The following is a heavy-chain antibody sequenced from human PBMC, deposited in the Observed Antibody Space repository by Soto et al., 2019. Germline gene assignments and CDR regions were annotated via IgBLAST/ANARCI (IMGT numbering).Heavy chain of an antibody. CDR2: ISGSGGST. Sequence: GGSLRLSCAASGFTFSSYAMSWFRQAPGKGLEWVSAISGSGGSTYYADSVKGRFTISRDNSKNTLYLQMNSLRAEDTAVYYCASLLAAAARSAYFDYWGQGTLVPVSA. CDR1: GFTFSSYA. V-gene: IGHV3-23*01. CDR3: ASLLAAAARSAYFDY. J-gene: IGHJ4*02. D-gene: IGHD6-13*01.